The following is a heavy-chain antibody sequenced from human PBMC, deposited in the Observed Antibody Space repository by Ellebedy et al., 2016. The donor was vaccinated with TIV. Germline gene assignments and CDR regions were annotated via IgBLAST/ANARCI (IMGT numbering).Heavy chain of an antibody. V-gene: IGHV4-39*06. J-gene: IGHJ4*02. D-gene: IGHD1-26*01. CDR2: IYYSGRT. Sequence: MPSETLSLTCTVSGGSITNSIYYWGWIRQPPGKGPEWIGSIYYSGRTYYNPSLKSRVIISVNTPKNQFPLTLTSVTAADTAVYYGARVGGSPEFFLDNWGQGTLVTVSS. CDR3: ARVGGSPEFFLDN. CDR1: GGSITNSIYY.